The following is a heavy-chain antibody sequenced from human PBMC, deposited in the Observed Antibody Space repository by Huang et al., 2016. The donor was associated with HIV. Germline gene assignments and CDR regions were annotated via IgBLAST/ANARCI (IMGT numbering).Heavy chain of an antibody. CDR2: IYYSGST. Sequence: QLQLQESGPGLVKPSETLSLTCTVSGGSISTSGYYWGWIRQPPGKGLEWIGSIYYSGSTSYNPALKSRVTISVDTSKSQFPLKLSSVTAADTAVYYCARQDTSGWYADPYYFDYWGQGTLVTVSS. CDR1: GGSISTSGYY. V-gene: IGHV4-39*01. J-gene: IGHJ4*02. CDR3: ARQDTSGWYADPYYFDY. D-gene: IGHD6-19*01.